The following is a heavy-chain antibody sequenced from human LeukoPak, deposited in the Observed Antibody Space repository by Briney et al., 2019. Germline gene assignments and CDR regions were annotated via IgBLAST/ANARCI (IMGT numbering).Heavy chain of an antibody. CDR2: INTNTGNP. CDR1: GYTLTDYP. V-gene: IGHV7-4-1*02. Sequence: ASVKISCKASGYTLTDYPLSWVRQAPGQGLEWLGWINTNTGNPTSAHGFTGRFVLSLDTSVSTAYLQISSLKPEDTALYYCARTTYNWNDRHYYYYYMDVWGKGTTVTVSS. D-gene: IGHD1-1*01. J-gene: IGHJ6*03. CDR3: ARTTYNWNDRHYYYYYMDV.